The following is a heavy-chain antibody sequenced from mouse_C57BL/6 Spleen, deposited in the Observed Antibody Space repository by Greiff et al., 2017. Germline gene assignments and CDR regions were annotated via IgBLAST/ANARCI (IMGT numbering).Heavy chain of an antibody. J-gene: IGHJ4*01. D-gene: IGHD1-1*01. Sequence: QVQLQQSGAELARPGASVKLSCKASGYTFPSYGLSWVKQRTGQGLAWIGEIYPRSGNPYYNEKFQGKATLTADQSSITSYMELRDLTSEDSAVSFCSISTVGGDFAKYYWCQGTSVTVSS. CDR3: SISTVGGDFAKYY. CDR1: GYTFPSYG. V-gene: IGHV1-81*01. CDR2: IYPRSGNP.